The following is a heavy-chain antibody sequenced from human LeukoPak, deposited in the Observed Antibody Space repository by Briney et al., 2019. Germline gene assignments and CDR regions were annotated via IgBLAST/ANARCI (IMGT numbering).Heavy chain of an antibody. CDR1: GGSISSGTYY. J-gene: IGHJ4*02. CDR2: IYTSGNT. V-gene: IGHV4-61*02. D-gene: IGHD2-2*01. Sequence: SQTLSLTCTVSGGSISSGTYYWSWIRQPAGKGLEWIGRIYTSGNTNYNPSLKSRVTISVDTSKNQFSLKLSSVTAADTAVYYCARGIVVVPAAIDYWGQGTLVTVSS. CDR3: ARGIVVVPAAIDY.